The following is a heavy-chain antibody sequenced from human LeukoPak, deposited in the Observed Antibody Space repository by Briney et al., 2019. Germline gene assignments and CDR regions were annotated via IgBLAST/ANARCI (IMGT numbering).Heavy chain of an antibody. CDR1: GFTFSNYG. Sequence: PGGSLRLSCAASGFTFSNYGMHWVRQAPGKGLEWVAVISYDGSNKYYADSVKGRFTISRDNSRNTLYLQMNSLRAEDTAVYYCAKGPFFGYWGQGTPVTVSS. CDR2: ISYDGSNK. V-gene: IGHV3-30*18. J-gene: IGHJ4*02. CDR3: AKGPFFGY. D-gene: IGHD3-16*01.